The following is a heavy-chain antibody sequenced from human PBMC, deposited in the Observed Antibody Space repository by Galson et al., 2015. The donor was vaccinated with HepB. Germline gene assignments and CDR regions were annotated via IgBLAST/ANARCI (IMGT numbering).Heavy chain of an antibody. J-gene: IGHJ4*02. CDR1: VFSLSTTGVG. CDR3: ARDTAWTHDY. CDR2: IHWSDDK. V-gene: IGHV2-5*01. Sequence: PALVKPTQTLTLTCTFSVFSLSTTGVGVGWIRQPPGKALEWLALIHWSDDKYYSPSHKSRLTITKDTSKNQVVLTMTNMDPVDTATYFCARDTAWTHDYWGQGALVTVSS. D-gene: IGHD3/OR15-3a*01.